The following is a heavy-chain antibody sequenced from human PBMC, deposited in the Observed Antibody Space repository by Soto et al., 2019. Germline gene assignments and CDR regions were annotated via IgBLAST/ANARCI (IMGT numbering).Heavy chain of an antibody. J-gene: IGHJ4*02. CDR2: IYHSGST. V-gene: IGHV4-4*02. CDR3: ARRDWSGSTSHFYLDY. CDR1: GGSIISSNW. D-gene: IGHD3-9*01. Sequence: PSETLSLTCAVSGGSIISSNWWNWVRQPPGKGLEWIGEIYHSGSTYYKPSLKSRVAMSVDTSKNQFSLKLTSATAADTAVYYCARRDWSGSTSHFYLDYWGQGVLVTVSS.